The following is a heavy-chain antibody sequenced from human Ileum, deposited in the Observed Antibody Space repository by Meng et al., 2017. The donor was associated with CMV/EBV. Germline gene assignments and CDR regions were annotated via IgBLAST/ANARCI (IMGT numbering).Heavy chain of an antibody. V-gene: IGHV3-66*02. J-gene: IGHJ4*02. CDR3: ARDKAHDY. CDR1: GFTVRSNY. Sequence: GESLKIPCTASGFTVRSNYMSWVRQDPGKGLEWVSVIYNGGSTYYADSVKGRLTISRDNSKNTLYLQMNSLRAEDTAVYYCARDKAHDYWGQGTLVTVSS. CDR2: IYNGGST.